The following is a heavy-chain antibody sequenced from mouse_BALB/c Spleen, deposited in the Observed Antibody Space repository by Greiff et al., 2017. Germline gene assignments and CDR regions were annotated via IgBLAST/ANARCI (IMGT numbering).Heavy chain of an antibody. CDR3: ARYSLLHPMDY. V-gene: IGHV5-6-5*01. CDR2: ISSGGST. J-gene: IGHJ4*01. CDR1: GFTFSSYA. Sequence: EVQLVESGGGLVKPGGSLKLSCAASGFTFSSYAMSWVRQTPEKRLEWVASISSGGSTYYLDSVKGRFTISRDNARNILYLQMSSLRSEDTAMYYCARYSLLHPMDYWGQGTSVTVSS. D-gene: IGHD1-2*01.